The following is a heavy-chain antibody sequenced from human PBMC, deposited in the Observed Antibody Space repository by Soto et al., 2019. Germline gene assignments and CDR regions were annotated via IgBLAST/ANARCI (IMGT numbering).Heavy chain of an antibody. Sequence: ASVTVSCTASGYTFTSYGISWVRQTPGQGLEWMGWISAYNGNTNYAQKLQGRVTMTTDTSTSTAYMELRSLRSDDTAVYYCARDKEAAATGPNAFDIWGQGTMVTVSS. V-gene: IGHV1-18*01. J-gene: IGHJ3*02. CDR3: ARDKEAAATGPNAFDI. CDR2: ISAYNGNT. CDR1: GYTFTSYG. D-gene: IGHD6-13*01.